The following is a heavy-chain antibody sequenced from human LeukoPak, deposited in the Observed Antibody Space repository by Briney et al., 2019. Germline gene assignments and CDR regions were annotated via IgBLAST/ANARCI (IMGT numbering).Heavy chain of an antibody. V-gene: IGHV1-18*01. CDR2: ISAYIGNT. J-gene: IGHJ5*02. D-gene: IGHD3-10*01. CDR1: GYTFTSYG. CDR3: ARTKGRGDLNSSYNWFDP. Sequence: ASVKVSCKASGYTFTSYGISCVRHAPGQGLEWMGWISAYIGNTNYAQKLQGRVTMTTGTSTSTAYMELRSLRSDDTAVYYCARTKGRGDLNSSYNWFDPWGQGTLVTVSS.